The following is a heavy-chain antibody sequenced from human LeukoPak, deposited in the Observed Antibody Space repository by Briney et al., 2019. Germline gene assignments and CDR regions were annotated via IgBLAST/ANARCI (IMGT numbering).Heavy chain of an antibody. CDR3: ARLWFGELLNSYGMDV. CDR1: GYTFTSYG. CDR2: ISAYNGNT. J-gene: IGHJ6*02. V-gene: IGHV1-18*01. Sequence: ASVKVSCKASGYTFTSYGISWVRQAPGQGLEWMGWISAYNGNTNYAQKLQGRVTMTTDTSTSTAYMELRSLRSDDTAVYYCARLWFGELLNSYGMDVWGQGTTVTVSS. D-gene: IGHD3-10*01.